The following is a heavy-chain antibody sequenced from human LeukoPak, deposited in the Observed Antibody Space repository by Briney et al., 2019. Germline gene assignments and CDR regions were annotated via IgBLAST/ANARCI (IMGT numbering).Heavy chain of an antibody. CDR2: INPSGGGT. CDR1: GYTLTNYY. CDR3: ARPEHSSGSYYPDY. Sequence: GASVKVSCKASGYTLTNYYIHWVRQAPGQGLEWMGIINPSGGGTSYAQKFQGRVTMTRDTSTSTVYMELSSLRSEDAAVYYCARPEHSSGSYYPDYWGQGTLVTVSS. V-gene: IGHV1-46*01. D-gene: IGHD3-22*01. J-gene: IGHJ4*02.